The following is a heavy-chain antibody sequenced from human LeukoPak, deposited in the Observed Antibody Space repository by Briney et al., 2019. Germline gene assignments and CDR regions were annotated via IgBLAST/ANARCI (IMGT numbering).Heavy chain of an antibody. CDR1: GYTFTGYY. CDR2: INPNSGGT. CDR3: ARAHSPYSYGLNWFDP. D-gene: IGHD5-18*01. V-gene: IGHV1-2*04. J-gene: IGHJ5*02. Sequence: EASVKVSCKASGYTFTGYYMHWVRQAPGQGLEWMGWINPNSGGTNYAQKFQGWVTMTRDTSIGTAYMELSRLRSDDTAVYYCARAHSPYSYGLNWFDPWGQGTLVTVSS.